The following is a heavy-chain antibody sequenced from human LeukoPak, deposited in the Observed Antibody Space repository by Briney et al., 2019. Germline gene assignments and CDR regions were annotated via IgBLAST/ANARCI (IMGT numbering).Heavy chain of an antibody. CDR3: GYGDYRAPNWFDP. CDR2: IRYDGSNK. Sequence: GGSLRLSCAASGFTFSSYGMHWVRQAPGKGLEWVAFIRYDGSNKYYADSVKGRFTISRDNSKNTLYLQMNSLRAEDTAVYYCGYGDYRAPNWFDPWSQGTLVTVSS. V-gene: IGHV3-30*02. J-gene: IGHJ5*02. CDR1: GFTFSSYG. D-gene: IGHD4-17*01.